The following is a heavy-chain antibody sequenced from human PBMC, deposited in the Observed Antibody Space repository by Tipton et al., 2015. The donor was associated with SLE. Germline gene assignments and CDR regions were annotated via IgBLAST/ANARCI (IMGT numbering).Heavy chain of an antibody. J-gene: IGHJ3*02. CDR3: AKVMAGRALWFGELGPFAI. CDR2: ISGSGGNT. D-gene: IGHD3-10*01. CDR1: GGTFSSYA. Sequence: VQLVQSGAEVKKPGSSVKVSCKASGGTFSSYAISWVRQAPGKGLEWVSTISGSGGNTYYADSVKGRFTISRDNSKNMLYLQMNSLRAEDTAVYYCAKVMAGRALWFGELGPFAIWGQGTMVTVSA. V-gene: IGHV3-23*04.